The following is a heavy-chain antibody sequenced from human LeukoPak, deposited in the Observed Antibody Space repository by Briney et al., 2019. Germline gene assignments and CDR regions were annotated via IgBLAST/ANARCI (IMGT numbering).Heavy chain of an antibody. V-gene: IGHV3-23*01. D-gene: IGHD7-27*01. CDR1: GFTFSSYA. Sequence: GGSLRLSCAASGFTFSSYAMRWVRQAPGKGLEWGSAISGSGGSTYYADSVKARFTISRDNSKNTLYLQMNSLRAEDTAVYYCARESPDRYGMDVWGKGTTVTVSS. CDR3: ARESPDRYGMDV. CDR2: ISGSGGST. J-gene: IGHJ6*04.